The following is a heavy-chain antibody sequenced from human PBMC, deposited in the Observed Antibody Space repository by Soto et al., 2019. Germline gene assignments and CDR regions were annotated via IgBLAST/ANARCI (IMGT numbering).Heavy chain of an antibody. Sequence: SETLSLTCTVSGGSIISYYWTWIRQPPGKGLEWIGYIYYSGSTKYNPSLKSRVTISVDTPKNQFSLKLGSVTAADTAVYYCARATGITGTTTPFQHWGQGTLVTVSS. CDR2: IYYSGST. D-gene: IGHD1-7*01. V-gene: IGHV4-59*01. J-gene: IGHJ1*01. CDR3: ARATGITGTTTPFQH. CDR1: GGSIISYY.